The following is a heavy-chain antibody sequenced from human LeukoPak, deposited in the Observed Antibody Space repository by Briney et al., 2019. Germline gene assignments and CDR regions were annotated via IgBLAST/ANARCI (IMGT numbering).Heavy chain of an antibody. D-gene: IGHD1-1*01. CDR1: GFIFSTYA. CDR2: IKQDGSEK. Sequence: GGSLRLSCAASGFIFSTYAMHWVRQAPGKGLEWVANIKQDGSEKYYVDSVKGRFTISRDNAKNSLYLQMNSLRDEDTAVYYCARDTKGSDYYFDYWGQGTLVTVSS. V-gene: IGHV3-7*01. CDR3: ARDTKGSDYYFDY. J-gene: IGHJ4*02.